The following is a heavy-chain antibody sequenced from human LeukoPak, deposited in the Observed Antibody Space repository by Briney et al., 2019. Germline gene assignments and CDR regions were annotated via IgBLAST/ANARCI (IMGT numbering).Heavy chain of an antibody. CDR3: ARGDPYYYDSRGYYVFDY. V-gene: IGHV1-3*03. J-gene: IGHJ4*02. CDR2: INAGNGNT. CDR1: GGTFSSYA. Sequence: GASVKVSCKASGGTFSSYAISWVRQAPGQGLEWMGGINAGNGNTKYSQEFQGRVTITRDTSASTAYMELSSLRSEDMAVYYCARGDPYYYDSRGYYVFDYWGQGTLVTVSS. D-gene: IGHD3-22*01.